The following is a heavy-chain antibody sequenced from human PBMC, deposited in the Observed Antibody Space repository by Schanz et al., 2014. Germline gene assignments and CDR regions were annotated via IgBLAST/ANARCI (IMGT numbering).Heavy chain of an antibody. CDR2: IIPILGIA. D-gene: IGHD5-12*01. J-gene: IGHJ3*02. V-gene: IGHV1-18*01. Sequence: QVQLVQSGAEVKKPGASVRVSCKVSGYAFTTYGISWVRQAPGQGLEWMGRIIPILGIANYAQKVRDRVIFTTDTSANTAYMELRSLRSDDTAVYYCARGGGPEDVFDIWGQGTILTVSS. CDR3: ARGGGPEDVFDI. CDR1: GYAFTTYG.